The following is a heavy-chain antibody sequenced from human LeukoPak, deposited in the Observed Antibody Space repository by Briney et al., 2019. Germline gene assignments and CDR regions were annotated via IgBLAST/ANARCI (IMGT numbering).Heavy chain of an antibody. CDR1: GFTFSSYW. Sequence: GGSLRLSCAASGFTFSSYWMSWVRQAPGKGLEWVSSISSTSSYIYYADSVRGRFTISRDNAKNSLYLQMNSLRAEDTAVYYCATGYSASKRSYFYYMDVWGKGTTVTVSS. V-gene: IGHV3-21*01. CDR3: ATGYSASKRSYFYYMDV. J-gene: IGHJ6*03. D-gene: IGHD5-12*01. CDR2: ISSTSSYI.